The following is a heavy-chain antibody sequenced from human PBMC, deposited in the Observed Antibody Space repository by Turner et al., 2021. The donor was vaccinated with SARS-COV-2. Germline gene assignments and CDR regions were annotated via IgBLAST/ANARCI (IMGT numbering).Heavy chain of an antibody. CDR3: AREGSSGEPHCSSTSCYPY. CDR2: IIHILDIA. V-gene: IGHV1-69*04. D-gene: IGHD2-2*01. J-gene: IGHJ4*02. CDR1: GGTFSSYV. Sequence: QVHLVQSGAEVKKPGSSVKVSCKASGGTFSSYVISWVRPAPGQGLEWMGRIIHILDIANSAQEFQGRVTITADKSTSTAYMELSSLRSEDTAVYYCAREGSSGEPHCSSTSCYPYWGQGTLVTVSS.